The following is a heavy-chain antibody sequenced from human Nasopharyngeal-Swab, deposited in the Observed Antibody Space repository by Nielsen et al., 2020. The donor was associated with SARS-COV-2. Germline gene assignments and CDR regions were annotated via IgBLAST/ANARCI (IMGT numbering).Heavy chain of an antibody. D-gene: IGHD2-2*01. CDR3: ARASVVPAAMDYYYYMDV. CDR2: IYYSGST. Sequence: RQAPGKGLEWIGYIYYSGSTNYNPSLKSRVTISVDTSKNQFSLKLSSVTAADTAVYYCARASVVPAAMDYYYYMDVWGNGTTVTVSS. J-gene: IGHJ6*03. V-gene: IGHV4-59*01.